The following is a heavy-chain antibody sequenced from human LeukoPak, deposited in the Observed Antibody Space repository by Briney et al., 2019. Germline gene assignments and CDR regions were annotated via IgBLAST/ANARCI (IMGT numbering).Heavy chain of an antibody. V-gene: IGHV3-74*01. J-gene: IGHJ6*03. Sequence: GGSLRLSCAASGFTFSSYWMHWVRQAPGKGLVWVSRINSDGSSTSYADSVKGRFTISRDNAKNTLYLQMNSLRAEDTAVYYCARDWRGGSRNYYYYMDVWGKGTTVTVSS. D-gene: IGHD1-14*01. CDR1: GFTFSSYW. CDR3: ARDWRGGSRNYYYYMDV. CDR2: INSDGSST.